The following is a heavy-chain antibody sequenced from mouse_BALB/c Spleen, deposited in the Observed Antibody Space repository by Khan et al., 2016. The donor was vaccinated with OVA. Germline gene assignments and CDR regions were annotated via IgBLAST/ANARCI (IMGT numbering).Heavy chain of an antibody. CDR1: GYSITSGYG. CDR3: ARTARINY. Sequence: VQLKESGPGLVKPSQSLSLTCTVTGYSITSGYGWNWIRQFPGNKLEWMGYISYSGSTNYNPFLKSRISITRDTSKNQFFLQLNCVNTEDTATYYCARTARINYWGQGTTLTVSS. V-gene: IGHV3-2*02. CDR2: ISYSGST. J-gene: IGHJ2*01. D-gene: IGHD1-2*01.